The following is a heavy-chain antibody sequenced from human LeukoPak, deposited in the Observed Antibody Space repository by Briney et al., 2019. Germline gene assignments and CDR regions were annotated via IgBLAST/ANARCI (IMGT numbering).Heavy chain of an antibody. V-gene: IGHV3-74*01. J-gene: IGHJ4*02. CDR2: TNEHGTII. CDR3: VVDLSGSADY. CDR1: GFSFSNYW. D-gene: IGHD3-10*01. Sequence: GGSLRLSCAASGFSFSNYWFHWVRQAPGEGLVWVSRTNEHGTIINYADSVKGRFTISRDNAKDTLYLQMNSLRTEDSALYYCVVDLSGSADYWGQGTLVTVSS.